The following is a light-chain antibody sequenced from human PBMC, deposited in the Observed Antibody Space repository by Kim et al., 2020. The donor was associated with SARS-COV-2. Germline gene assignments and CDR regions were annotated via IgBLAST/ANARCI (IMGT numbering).Light chain of an antibody. CDR3: MQTLQTPT. J-gene: IGKJ1*01. V-gene: IGKV2-28*01. CDR1: QSLLHTNAFNY. CDR2: LGS. Sequence: DIVMTQSPLSLPVTPGEPASISCRSSQSLLHTNAFNYLDWYLQKPGQSPQLLIYLGSNRASGVPDRFSGSGSGTDFTLKISRVEAEDVGVYYCMQTLQTPTFGQGTKVDIK.